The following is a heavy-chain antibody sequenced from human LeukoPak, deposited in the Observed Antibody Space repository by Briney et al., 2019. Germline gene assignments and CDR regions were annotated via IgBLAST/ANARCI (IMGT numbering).Heavy chain of an antibody. CDR3: AREGYSSSISHFDY. V-gene: IGHV3-21*01. Sequence: GGSLRLSXAASGFTFSSYSMNWVRQAPGKGLEWVSSISSSSSYIYYADSVKGRFTISRDNAKNSLYLQMNSLRAEDTAVYYCAREGYSSSISHFDYWGQGTLVTVSS. J-gene: IGHJ4*02. D-gene: IGHD6-6*01. CDR1: GFTFSSYS. CDR2: ISSSSSYI.